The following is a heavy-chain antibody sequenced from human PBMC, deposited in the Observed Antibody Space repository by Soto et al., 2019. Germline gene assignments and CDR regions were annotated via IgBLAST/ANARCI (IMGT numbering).Heavy chain of an antibody. Sequence: GECPKISWMGSGYSFTSYWIGWARQTPGKGLEWMGIIYPGDSDTRYSPSFQGQVTSSADKSISPAYLQWSSLEASDTAMYYCARGGRARVAFDIWGQGTMVTVSS. J-gene: IGHJ3*02. CDR3: ARGGRARVAFDI. CDR2: IYPGDSDT. CDR1: GYSFTSYW. V-gene: IGHV5-51*01.